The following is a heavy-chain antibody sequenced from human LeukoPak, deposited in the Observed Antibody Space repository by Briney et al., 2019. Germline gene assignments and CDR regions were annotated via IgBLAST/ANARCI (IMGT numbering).Heavy chain of an antibody. D-gene: IGHD3-3*01. CDR1: GFTFTSAW. Sequence: GGSLRLSCAASGFTFTSAWVTWVRQAPGKGLEWVGRIKSKTDGGTTDYAAPVKGRFTISRDDSKNTLYLQMNSLKTEDTAVYYCAAPDFLDYWGQGTLVTVSS. V-gene: IGHV3-15*01. J-gene: IGHJ4*02. CDR3: AAPDFLDY. CDR2: IKSKTDGGTT.